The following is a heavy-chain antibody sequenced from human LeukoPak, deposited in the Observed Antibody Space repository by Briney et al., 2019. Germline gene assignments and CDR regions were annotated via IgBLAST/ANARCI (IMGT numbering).Heavy chain of an antibody. D-gene: IGHD4-17*01. CDR1: GGSISSYY. Sequence: PSETLSLTCTASGGSISSYYWSWIRQPAGKGLEWIGRIYTSGSTNYNPSLKSRVTMSVDTSKNQFSLKLSSVTAADTAVYYCARGSKTTVTTETNWFDPWGQGTLVTVSS. CDR3: ARGSKTTVTTETNWFDP. J-gene: IGHJ5*02. CDR2: IYTSGST. V-gene: IGHV4-4*07.